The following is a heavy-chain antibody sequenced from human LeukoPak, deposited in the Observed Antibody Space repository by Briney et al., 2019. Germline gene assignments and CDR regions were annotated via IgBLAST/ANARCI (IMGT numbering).Heavy chain of an antibody. V-gene: IGHV3-49*04. Sequence: PGRSLRLYCSGSGFTFGDYAINWVRQAPGKGLEWVGLIASKAYGETTEYAASVRGRFTISRDDSKNIAYLQMNSLKTEDTAVYFCMREVERGGSYWGGDSWGRGTLVTVSS. CDR2: IASKAYGETT. J-gene: IGHJ4*02. CDR3: MREVERGGSYWGGDS. CDR1: GFTFGDYA. D-gene: IGHD1-26*01.